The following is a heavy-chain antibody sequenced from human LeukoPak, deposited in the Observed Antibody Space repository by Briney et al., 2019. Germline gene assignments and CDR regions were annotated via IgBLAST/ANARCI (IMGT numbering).Heavy chain of an antibody. CDR1: GYTFTSYA. V-gene: IGHV1-69*13. CDR3: ARGVEGEVHAFDI. Sequence: GASVKVSCKASGYTFTSYAMNWVRQAPGQGLEWMGGIIPIFGTANYAQKFQGRVTITADESTSTAYMELSSLRSEDTAVYYCARGVEGEVHAFDIWGQGTMVTVSS. J-gene: IGHJ3*02. CDR2: IIPIFGTA. D-gene: IGHD2-2*01.